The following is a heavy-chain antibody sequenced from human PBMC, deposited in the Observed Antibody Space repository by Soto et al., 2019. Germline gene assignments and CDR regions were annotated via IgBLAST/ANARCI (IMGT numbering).Heavy chain of an antibody. V-gene: IGHV1-18*04. CDR3: ARGPPYPNPAHSNYDPLDYYYYGMDV. CDR1: GYTFTSYG. Sequence: GASVKVCCKASGYTFTSYGISWVRQAPGQGLEWMGWISAYNGNTNYAQKFQGRVTMTRNTSISTAYMELSSLRSEDTAVYYCARGPPYPNPAHSNYDPLDYYYYGMDVWGQGTTVTVSS. J-gene: IGHJ6*02. D-gene: IGHD4-4*01. CDR2: ISAYNGNT.